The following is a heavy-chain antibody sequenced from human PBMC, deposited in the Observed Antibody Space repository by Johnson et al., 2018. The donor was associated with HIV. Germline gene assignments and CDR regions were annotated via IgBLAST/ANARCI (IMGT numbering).Heavy chain of an antibody. CDR2: ISWNSGSI. Sequence: VQLVESGGGVVQPGGSLRLSCAASGFTFNDYGMHWVRQAPGKGLEWVSGISWNSGSIGYADSVKGRFTISRDNAKNSLYLQMNSLRAEDTAVYYCARDLSEGELGHAFDIWGQGTMVTVSS. V-gene: IGHV3-9*01. J-gene: IGHJ3*02. D-gene: IGHD1-26*01. CDR1: GFTFNDYG. CDR3: ARDLSEGELGHAFDI.